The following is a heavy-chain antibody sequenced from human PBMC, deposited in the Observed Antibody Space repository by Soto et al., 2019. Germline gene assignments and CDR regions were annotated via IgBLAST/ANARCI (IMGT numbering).Heavy chain of an antibody. D-gene: IGHD1-26*01. J-gene: IGHJ5*02. Sequence: QLQLQESGPGLVKPSETLSLTCKVSSDSITSSPYHWGWIRQPPGKGLEWIGNLDYSGNTYYNPSLKSRVTMSVDTSKNHFSLHLSSVTAADTAIYFCARHRPGGESTTGWFDPWGQGTLVTVSS. CDR3: ARHRPGGESTTGWFDP. V-gene: IGHV4-39*01. CDR2: LDYSGNT. CDR1: SDSITSSPYH.